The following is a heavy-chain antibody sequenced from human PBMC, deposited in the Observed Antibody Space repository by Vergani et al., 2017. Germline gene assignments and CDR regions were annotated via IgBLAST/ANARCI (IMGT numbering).Heavy chain of an antibody. CDR3: ARYLRVLCNRLVR. CDR2: TWYDGNNK. CDR1: GFTFNQYG. D-gene: IGHD6-6*01. Sequence: QVQLVESGGGVVQPGRSLRLSCAASGFTFNQYGMHWVRQAPGKGLEWVAVTWYDGNNKQYADSVKGRFTISRDNSKSTMYLQMNSLRDEDTGVCYCARYLRVLCNRLVRWGEGTLVTVSS. J-gene: IGHJ4*02. V-gene: IGHV3-33*01.